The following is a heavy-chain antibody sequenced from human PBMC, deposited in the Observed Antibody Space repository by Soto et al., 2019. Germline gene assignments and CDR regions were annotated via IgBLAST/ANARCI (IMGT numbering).Heavy chain of an antibody. Sequence: QVQLQQWGAGLLKPSETLSLTCAVYGGSFSGYYWHWIRQPPGKGLEWIGEINHSGSTNYNPSLNSRVTISADTSKNQVSLKLSSVTAADTAVYYCSTGNWRSRYWDQGTLVTVSS. J-gene: IGHJ4*02. CDR3: STGNWRSRY. CDR2: INHSGST. V-gene: IGHV4-34*01. D-gene: IGHD1-20*01. CDR1: GGSFSGYY.